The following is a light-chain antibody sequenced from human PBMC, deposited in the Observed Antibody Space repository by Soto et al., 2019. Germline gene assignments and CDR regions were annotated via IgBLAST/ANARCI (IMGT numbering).Light chain of an antibody. CDR2: DAS. J-gene: IGKJ1*01. CDR1: QSIGTW. Sequence: DIQVTHSPSTLSASVRDRVTITFGASQSIGTWLAWYQQKPGKAAKLLIFDASTFESGVPSRFSGSGSGTDFTLTISSLQPDDFATYYCQQYSDSSGAFGQGTKVDI. V-gene: IGKV1-5*01. CDR3: QQYSDSSGA.